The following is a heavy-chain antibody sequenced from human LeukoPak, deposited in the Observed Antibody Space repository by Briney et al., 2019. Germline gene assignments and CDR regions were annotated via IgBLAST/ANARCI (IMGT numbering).Heavy chain of an antibody. Sequence: SSETLSLTCTVSGGSISSGTYYWSWIRQPAGKGLKWFGRIHTSGTTNYNPSLKSRVTISVDTSRNQFSLKLSSVTAADTAVYYCARHNYGSGRNHFDYWGQGTLVTVSS. D-gene: IGHD3-10*01. CDR3: ARHNYGSGRNHFDY. V-gene: IGHV4-61*02. J-gene: IGHJ4*02. CDR2: IHTSGTT. CDR1: GGSISSGTYY.